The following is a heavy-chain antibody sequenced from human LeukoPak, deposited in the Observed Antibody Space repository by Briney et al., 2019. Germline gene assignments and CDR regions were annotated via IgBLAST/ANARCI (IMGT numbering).Heavy chain of an antibody. CDR3: ARAPNFYDSSGYPKPAYYFDY. CDR2: IYYSGST. Sequence: SETLSLTCTVSGGSISSAGYYWSWIRQHPGKGLEWIGYIYYSGSTYYNPSLKSRVTISPDTSKNQFSLKLSSVTAADTAVYYCARAPNFYDSSGYPKPAYYFDYWGQGTLVTVSS. V-gene: IGHV4-31*03. J-gene: IGHJ4*02. CDR1: GGSISSAGYY. D-gene: IGHD3-22*01.